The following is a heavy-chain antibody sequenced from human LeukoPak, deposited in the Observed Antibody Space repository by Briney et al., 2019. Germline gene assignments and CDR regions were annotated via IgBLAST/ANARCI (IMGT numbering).Heavy chain of an antibody. CDR2: ISSSSSYI. J-gene: IGHJ3*02. CDR3: LSHGPFDM. Sequence: GGSLRLSCAASGFTFISYSMNWVRQAPRKGLEGVASISSSSSYIYYADSVKGRITISRDNAKNSLYLQIKSLRAYDTGVYYLLSHGPFDMWGKGTIVSVS. V-gene: IGHV3-21*01. CDR1: GFTFISYS.